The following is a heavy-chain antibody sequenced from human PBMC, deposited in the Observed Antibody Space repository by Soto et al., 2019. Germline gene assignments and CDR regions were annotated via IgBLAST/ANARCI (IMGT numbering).Heavy chain of an antibody. CDR1: GFTFSSHG. CDR2: IWSDGSNE. CDR3: ATDYSSTGYGLVY. V-gene: IGHV3-33*01. D-gene: IGHD6-19*01. J-gene: IGHJ4*02. Sequence: GGSLRLSCAASGFTFSSHGMHWVRQAPGKGLEWVAVIWSDGSNEYYADSVKGRFTISRDNSKNTLYLQMSSLRVEDTDVYYSATDYSSTGYGLVYWGQGALVTVAS.